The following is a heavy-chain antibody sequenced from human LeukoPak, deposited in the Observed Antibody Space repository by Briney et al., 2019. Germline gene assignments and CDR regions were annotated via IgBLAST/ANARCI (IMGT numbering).Heavy chain of an antibody. CDR2: ISPSGSIS. CDR3: AELGITMIGGV. D-gene: IGHD3-10*02. V-gene: IGHV3-48*03. Sequence: PGRSLRLSCAASGFTFSSHGINWVRQAPGKGLEWVSGISPSGSISYYADSVKGRFTISRDNAKNSLYLQMNSLRAEDTAVYYCAELGITMIGGVWGKGTTVTISS. CDR1: GFTFSSHG. J-gene: IGHJ6*04.